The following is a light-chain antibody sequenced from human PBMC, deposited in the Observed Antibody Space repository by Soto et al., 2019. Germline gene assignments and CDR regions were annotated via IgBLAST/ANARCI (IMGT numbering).Light chain of an antibody. V-gene: IGLV2-11*01. J-gene: IGLJ2*01. CDR2: DVS. CDR3: CSYAGSRDVV. Sequence: QSALTQPRSVSGSPGQSVTISCTGTSSDVGGYNYVSWYQQHPGKAPKLMIYDVSKRPSGVPDRFSGSKSGNTASLTLSGLQAEDEADYYCCSYAGSRDVVFGGGTKLTVL. CDR1: SSDVGGYNY.